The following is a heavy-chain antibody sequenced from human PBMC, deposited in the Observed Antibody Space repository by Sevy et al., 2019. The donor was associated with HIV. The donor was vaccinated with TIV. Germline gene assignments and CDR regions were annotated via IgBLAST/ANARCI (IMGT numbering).Heavy chain of an antibody. D-gene: IGHD6-19*01. CDR3: ARVAVGTWLPHYYFDY. CDR1: GFTFNTYW. V-gene: IGHV3-7*01. J-gene: IGHJ4*02. Sequence: GGSLRLSCAASGFTFNTYWMTWVRQAPGKGLEWVANIKKDGSEKYYVVSVKGRFTLSRDNAKNSLYLQMNSLRAEDTGVYYCARVAVGTWLPHYYFDYWGQGALVTVSS. CDR2: IKKDGSEK.